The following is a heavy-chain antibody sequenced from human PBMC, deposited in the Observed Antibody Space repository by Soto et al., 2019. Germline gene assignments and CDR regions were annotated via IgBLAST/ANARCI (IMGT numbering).Heavy chain of an antibody. J-gene: IGHJ5*02. CDR1: GGSISSYY. V-gene: IGHV4-59*01. CDR2: IHYSGGT. Sequence: QVQLQESGPGLVKPSETLSLSCTVSGGSISSYYWSWIRQPPGKGLEWIGYIHYSGGTNYNASLNSRFTISADTSKNQFSLEPRSVTAADTAVYYCARGPNEYSNYDNWFDPWGQGILVTVSS. CDR3: ARGPNEYSNYDNWFDP. D-gene: IGHD4-4*01.